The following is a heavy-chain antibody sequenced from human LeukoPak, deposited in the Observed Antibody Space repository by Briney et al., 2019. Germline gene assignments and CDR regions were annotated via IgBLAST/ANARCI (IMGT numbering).Heavy chain of an antibody. Sequence: GGSLRLSCAASGSTFSSYSMNWVRQAPGKGLEWVSYISSSSSTIYYADSVKGRFTISRDNAKNSLYLQMNSLRAEDTAVYYCAREEQQLVPYDAFDIWGQGTMVTVSS. CDR3: AREEQQLVPYDAFDI. CDR2: ISSSSSTI. J-gene: IGHJ3*02. D-gene: IGHD6-13*01. CDR1: GSTFSSYS. V-gene: IGHV3-48*04.